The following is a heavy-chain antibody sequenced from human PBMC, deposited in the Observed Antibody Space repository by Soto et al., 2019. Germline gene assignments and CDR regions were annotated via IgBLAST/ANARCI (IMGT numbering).Heavy chain of an antibody. CDR3: ARMGYYYDSSGYYFLFDY. CDR1: GGSVSSGSYY. D-gene: IGHD3-22*01. Sequence: PSETLSLTCTVSGGSVSSGSYYWSWIRQPPGKGLEWIWYIYYSGNTNYNPSLKSRLTISVDTAKNQFSLKLISVTAADTAVYYCARMGYYYDSSGYYFLFDYWGQGTLVTVSS. V-gene: IGHV4-61*01. CDR2: IYYSGNT. J-gene: IGHJ4*02.